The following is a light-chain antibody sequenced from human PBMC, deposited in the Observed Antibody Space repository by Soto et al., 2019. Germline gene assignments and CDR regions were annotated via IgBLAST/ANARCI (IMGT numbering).Light chain of an antibody. CDR3: QQYDDWPRT. J-gene: IGKJ1*01. Sequence: EKVMTQSPATLSVSPGERGTLSCRASQSVRSNLAWYQQKRGQAPRLVIYGASTRATGIPDRFSGSGSGTHFTLTISSLQSEDFATYYCQQYDDWPRTLGQGTKVDIK. CDR2: GAS. V-gene: IGKV3-15*01. CDR1: QSVRSN.